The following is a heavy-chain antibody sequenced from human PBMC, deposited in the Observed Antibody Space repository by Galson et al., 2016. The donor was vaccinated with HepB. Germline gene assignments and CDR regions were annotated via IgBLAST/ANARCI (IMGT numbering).Heavy chain of an antibody. D-gene: IGHD3-16*02. V-gene: IGHV3-30-3*01. Sequence: GLEWVAVISFDGSNNFYADSVKGRFTISRDNSKNTLYLQMHSLRAEDTAVYYCARDDDYVWGTYRYTRTVPQYYFDYWGQGTLVTVSS. J-gene: IGHJ4*02. CDR3: ARDDDYVWGTYRYTRTVPQYYFDY. CDR2: ISFDGSNN.